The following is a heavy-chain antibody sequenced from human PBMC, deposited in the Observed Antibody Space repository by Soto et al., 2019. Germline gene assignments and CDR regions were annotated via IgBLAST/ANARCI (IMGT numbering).Heavy chain of an antibody. CDR3: ALRITVVRGAVIYYYYGMDV. Sequence: GASVKVSCKVSGYTLTELSMHWVRQAPGKGLEWMGGFDPEDGETIYAQKFQGRVTMTEDTSTDTAYMELSSLRSEDTAVYYCALRITVVRGAVIYYYYGMDVWGQGTTVTVSS. CDR2: FDPEDGET. D-gene: IGHD3-10*01. J-gene: IGHJ6*02. V-gene: IGHV1-24*01. CDR1: GYTLTELS.